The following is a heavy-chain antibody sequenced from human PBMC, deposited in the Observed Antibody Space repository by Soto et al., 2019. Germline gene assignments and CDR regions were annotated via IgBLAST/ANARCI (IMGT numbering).Heavy chain of an antibody. Sequence: PGGSLRLSCAASGFTFSTHWMSWVRQAPGKGLEWVANIKEDGSEKYYVDSVEGRFTISRDNAKNSLYLQMNSLRAEDTAVYYCARGWGYFDSSGFPYLYAMDVWGQGTTVTVSS. CDR3: ARGWGYFDSSGFPYLYAMDV. D-gene: IGHD3-22*01. V-gene: IGHV3-7*01. CDR2: IKEDGSEK. CDR1: GFTFSTHW. J-gene: IGHJ6*02.